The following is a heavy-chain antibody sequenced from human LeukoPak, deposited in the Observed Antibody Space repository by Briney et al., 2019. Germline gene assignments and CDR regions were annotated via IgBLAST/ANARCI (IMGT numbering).Heavy chain of an antibody. CDR3: ARVNYDYYYYMDV. CDR2: IYHSGST. Sequence: SETLSLTCAVSGYSISSGYYWGWIRQPPGKGLEWIGSIYHSGSTYYNPSLKSRVTISVDTSKNQFSLKLSSVTAADTAVYYCARVNYDYYYYMDVWGKGTTVTVSS. V-gene: IGHV4-38-2*01. J-gene: IGHJ6*03. D-gene: IGHD4-23*01. CDR1: GYSISSGYY.